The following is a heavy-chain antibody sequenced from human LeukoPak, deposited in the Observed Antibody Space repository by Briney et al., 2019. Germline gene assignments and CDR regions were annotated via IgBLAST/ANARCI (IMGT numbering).Heavy chain of an antibody. CDR2: ISISSDTI. CDR1: GFTLSSYS. J-gene: IGHJ4*02. D-gene: IGHD3-9*01. Sequence: GGSLRLSCAASGFTLSSYSMNWVRQAPGKGLEWVSYISISSDTIYYADSVKGRFTISRDNAKNSLYLQMNSLRDDDTAVYYCARLDILTGNYYYFNFWGQGTLVTVSS. V-gene: IGHV3-48*02. CDR3: ARLDILTGNYYYFNF.